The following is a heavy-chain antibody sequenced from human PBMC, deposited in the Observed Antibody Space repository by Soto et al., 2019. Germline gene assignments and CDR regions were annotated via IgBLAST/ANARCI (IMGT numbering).Heavy chain of an antibody. J-gene: IGHJ3*02. CDR1: GFTFSSYG. CDR2: IWYDGSNK. CDR3: ASGVALHDYGGNPIAFDI. D-gene: IGHD4-17*01. Sequence: QVQLVESGGGVVQPGRSLRLSCAASGFTFSSYGMHWVRQAPGKGLEWVAVIWYDGSNKYYADSVKGRFTISRDNXNXTXXLHMNSLRAEERAVYYCASGVALHDYGGNPIAFDIWGQGTMVTVSS. V-gene: IGHV3-33*01.